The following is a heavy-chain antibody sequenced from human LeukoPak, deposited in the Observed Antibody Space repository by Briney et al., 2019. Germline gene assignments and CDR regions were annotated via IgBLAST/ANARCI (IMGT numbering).Heavy chain of an antibody. D-gene: IGHD2-2*01. CDR3: ARGLGSIVVPAGDDAFDI. CDR2: IYYSGST. J-gene: IGHJ3*02. V-gene: IGHV4-59*01. Sequence: SETLSLTCTVSGGSISSYYWSWIRQPPGKGLERIGYIYYSGSTNYNPSLKSRVTISVDTSKNQFSLKLSSVTAADTAVYYCARGLGSIVVPAGDDAFDIWGQGTMVTVSS. CDR1: GGSISSYY.